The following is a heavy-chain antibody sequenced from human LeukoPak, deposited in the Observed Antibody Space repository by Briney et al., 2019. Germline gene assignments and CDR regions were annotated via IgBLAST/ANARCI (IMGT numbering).Heavy chain of an antibody. CDR3: ARHRTTVVTPVFDY. Sequence: SETLSLTCTVSGGSISSSSYYWGWIRQPPGKGLEWIGSIYYSGSTYYNPSLKSRVTISVDTSKNQFSLKLSSVTAADTAVYYCARHRTTVVTPVFDYWGQGTLVTVSS. D-gene: IGHD4-23*01. CDR1: GGSISSSSYY. J-gene: IGHJ4*02. CDR2: IYYSGST. V-gene: IGHV4-39*01.